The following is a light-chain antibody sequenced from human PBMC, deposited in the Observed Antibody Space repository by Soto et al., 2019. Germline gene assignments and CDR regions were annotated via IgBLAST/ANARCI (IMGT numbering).Light chain of an antibody. Sequence: QSVLTQPASVSWPPGQSITISCSGNAVSYQLVSWYQQQPGKAPKLILYNVTRRPSGVSNRFSGFKSGTTASLKITGLQAEDEADYYCCSFVGVTNDVFGNGTKVTVL. CDR3: CSFVGVTNDV. V-gene: IGLV2-23*02. CDR1: GNAVSYQL. CDR2: NVT. J-gene: IGLJ1*01.